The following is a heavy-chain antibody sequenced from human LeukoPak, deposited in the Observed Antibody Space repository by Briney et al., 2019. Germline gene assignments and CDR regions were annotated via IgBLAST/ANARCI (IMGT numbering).Heavy chain of an antibody. D-gene: IGHD3-22*01. J-gene: IGHJ5*02. Sequence: SETLSLTCTVSGGSISSGDCWWRWIRQPPGKGLECIAYMYYTDSNYYTQSLRCRVTMSADTYKHQLPLKLSSVTAADADVYYCASAYYCDSRIDPWGQGTLVTVSS. CDR3: ASAYYCDSRIDP. V-gene: IGHV4-30-4*01. CDR1: GGSISSGDCW. CDR2: MYYTDSN.